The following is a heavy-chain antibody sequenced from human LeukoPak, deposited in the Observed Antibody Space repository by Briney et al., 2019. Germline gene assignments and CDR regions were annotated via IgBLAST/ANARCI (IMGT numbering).Heavy chain of an antibody. V-gene: IGHV1-69*04. CDR2: IIPIFGIA. CDR1: GGTFSSYA. CDR3: ARDRYWFDP. J-gene: IGHJ5*02. Sequence: ASVKVSCKASGGTFSSYAISWVRQAPGQGLEWMGRIIPIFGIANYAQKFQGRVTITADKTTSTAYMELSSLRSEDTAVYYCARDRYWFDPWGQGTLVTVSS.